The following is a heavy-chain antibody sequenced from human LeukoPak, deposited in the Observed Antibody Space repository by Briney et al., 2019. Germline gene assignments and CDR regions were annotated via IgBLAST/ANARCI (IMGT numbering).Heavy chain of an antibody. Sequence: SETLSLTCTVSGASISSSYWSWLRQPPGKGLEWIAYIHTNGNTNSNPSLKSRVTVSVDASRNQFSLMLRSVAAADTALYYCARGYYDSRGFSNPFDSWGQGTLVTVSS. V-gene: IGHV4-4*08. CDR1: GASISSSY. CDR3: ARGYYDSRGFSNPFDS. D-gene: IGHD3-22*01. CDR2: IHTNGNT. J-gene: IGHJ4*02.